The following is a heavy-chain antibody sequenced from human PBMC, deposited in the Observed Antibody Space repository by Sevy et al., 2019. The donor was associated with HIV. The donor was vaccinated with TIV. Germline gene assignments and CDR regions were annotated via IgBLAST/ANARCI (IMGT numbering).Heavy chain of an antibody. CDR2: IIPIFGTA. CDR1: GGTFSSYA. D-gene: IGHD3-22*01. CDR3: ARVVKYYDSSGYYAAFDI. V-gene: IGHV1-69*06. Sequence: ASVKVSCKASGGTFSSYAISWVRQAPGQGLEWMGGIIPIFGTANYAQKFQGRVTITADKSTSTAYMELTSLRSEGRAVYYCARVVKYYDSSGYYAAFDIWGQGTMVTVSS. J-gene: IGHJ3*02.